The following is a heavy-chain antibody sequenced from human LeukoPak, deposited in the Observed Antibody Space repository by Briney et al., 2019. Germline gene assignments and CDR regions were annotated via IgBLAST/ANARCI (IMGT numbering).Heavy chain of an antibody. V-gene: IGHV5-10-1*04. CDR2: IDPSDSYT. J-gene: IGHJ6*02. D-gene: IGHD3-22*01. Sequence: GESLKISCEGSGYSFTSYWISWVRQMPGKGLEWMGRIDPSDSYTNYSPSFQGQVTISADKSISTAYLQWSSLKASDTAMYYCARHKEHYYDSSGYGYYYYGMDVWGQGTTVTVSS. CDR3: ARHKEHYYDSSGYGYYYYGMDV. CDR1: GYSFTSYW.